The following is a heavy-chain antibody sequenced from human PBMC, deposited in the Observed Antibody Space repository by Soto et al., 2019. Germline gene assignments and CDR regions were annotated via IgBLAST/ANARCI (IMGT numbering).Heavy chain of an antibody. V-gene: IGHV5-10-1*01. Sequence: GASLKISCKGSGYSFAGYWITWVRQKPGKGLEWMGRIDPSDSQTYYSPSFRGHVTISVTKSITTVFLQWSSLRASDTAMYYCARQIYDSDTGPNFQYYFEAWGQGTPVTVAS. J-gene: IGHJ4*02. D-gene: IGHD3-22*01. CDR1: GYSFAGYW. CDR2: IDPSDSQT. CDR3: ARQIYDSDTGPNFQYYFEA.